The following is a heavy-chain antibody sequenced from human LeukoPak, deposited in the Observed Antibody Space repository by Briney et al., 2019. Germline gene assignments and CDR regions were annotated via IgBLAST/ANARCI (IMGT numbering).Heavy chain of an antibody. Sequence: ASVKVSCKAFGYTFTGYHMYWVRQAPGQGLEWVGWINPDSGGKNYAQKFQGRVTMTRDTSISTAYMELTRLRSDDTAVYYCARDGVDGNDAFDIWGQGTMVTVSS. CDR3: ARDGVDGNDAFDI. V-gene: IGHV1-2*02. CDR1: GYTFTGYH. J-gene: IGHJ3*02. CDR2: INPDSGGK.